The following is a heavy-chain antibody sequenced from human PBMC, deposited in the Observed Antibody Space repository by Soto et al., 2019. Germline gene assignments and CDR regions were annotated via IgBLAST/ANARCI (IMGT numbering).Heavy chain of an antibody. CDR2: IDPSDSYT. V-gene: IGHV5-10-1*01. Sequence: GESLQISCKGSGYSFTSYWISWVRQMPVKSLEWMGRIDPSDSYTNYRPSFQGHVTISADKSISTAYLQWSSLKASDTAMYYCARTPIYGSGSYYNAVWFDPWGQGTLVTVSS. CDR3: ARTPIYGSGSYYNAVWFDP. J-gene: IGHJ5*02. D-gene: IGHD3-10*01. CDR1: GYSFTSYW.